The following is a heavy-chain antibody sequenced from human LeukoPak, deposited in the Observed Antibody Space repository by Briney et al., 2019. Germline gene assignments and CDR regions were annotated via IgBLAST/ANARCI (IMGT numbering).Heavy chain of an antibody. CDR2: IYYSGNT. CDR1: GGSISSTSYF. Sequence: PSETLSLTCTASGGSISSTSYFWGWIRQPPGKGLEWIGSIYYSGNTYYNPSLKSRVTISVDTSQNQFSLKLRSVTAADTAVYYCARQGTITIFNTWDQGTLVTVCS. J-gene: IGHJ5*02. V-gene: IGHV4-39*01. D-gene: IGHD3-9*01. CDR3: ARQGTITIFNT.